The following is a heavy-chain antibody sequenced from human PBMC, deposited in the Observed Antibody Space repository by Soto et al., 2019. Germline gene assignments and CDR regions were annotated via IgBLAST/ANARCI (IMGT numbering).Heavy chain of an antibody. CDR2: ISAYNGNT. Sequence: ASVKVSCKASGYTFTSYGISWVRQAPGQGLEWMGWISAYNGNTNYAQKLQGRVTMTTDTSTSTAYMELRSLRSDDTAVYYCARGASYCSSTSCYYWFDPWGQGTLVTVSS. CDR3: ARGASYCSSTSCYYWFDP. CDR1: GYTFTSYG. J-gene: IGHJ5*02. D-gene: IGHD2-2*01. V-gene: IGHV1-18*01.